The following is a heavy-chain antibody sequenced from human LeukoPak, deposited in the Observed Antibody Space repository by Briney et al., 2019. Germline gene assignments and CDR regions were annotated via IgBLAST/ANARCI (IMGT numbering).Heavy chain of an antibody. CDR3: TTAPYGDYAGGGYYFDY. CDR2: IKSKTDGGTT. CDR1: GFTFTNYA. Sequence: PGGSLTLSCAASGFTFTNYAMSWVRQAPGKGLEWVGRIKSKTDGGTTDYAAPVKGRFTISRDDSKNTLYLQMNSLKTEDTAGYYCTTAPYGDYAGGGYYFDYWGQGTLVTVSS. J-gene: IGHJ4*02. V-gene: IGHV3-15*01. D-gene: IGHD4-17*01.